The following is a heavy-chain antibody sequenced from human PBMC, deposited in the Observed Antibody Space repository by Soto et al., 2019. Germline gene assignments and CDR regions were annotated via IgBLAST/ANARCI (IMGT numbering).Heavy chain of an antibody. CDR1: GDSSTGYY. Sequence: LSLTCSVSGDSSTGYYWSWIRQPPGKGLEWIGYIHYSGSSDYSPSLKSRVSISVDTSKNQFSLRLTSVTAADTAVYYCARNHFGDPPLNNWFDPWGQGSLVTVSS. J-gene: IGHJ5*02. CDR2: IHYSGSS. D-gene: IGHD4-17*01. CDR3: ARNHFGDPPLNNWFDP. V-gene: IGHV4-59*01.